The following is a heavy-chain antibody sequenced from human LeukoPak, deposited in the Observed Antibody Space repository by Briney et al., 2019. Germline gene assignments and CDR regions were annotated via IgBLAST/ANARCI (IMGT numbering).Heavy chain of an antibody. J-gene: IGHJ4*02. V-gene: IGHV3-11*04. CDR2: ISSSGSTI. CDR3: ARGDFWSGYYAVD. Sequence: GGSLRLSCAASGFTFSNYYMNWIRQAPGKGLEWVSYISSSGSTIYYADSVKGRFTISRDNAKSSLYLQMNSLRAEDTAVYYCARGDFWSGYYAVDWGQGTLVTVSS. D-gene: IGHD3-3*01. CDR1: GFTFSNYY.